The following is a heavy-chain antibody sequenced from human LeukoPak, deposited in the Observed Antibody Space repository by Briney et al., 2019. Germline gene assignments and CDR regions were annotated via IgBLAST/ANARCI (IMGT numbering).Heavy chain of an antibody. Sequence: SETLSLTCAVYGGSFSGYYWSWIRQPPGKGLEWIGEINHSGSTNYNPSLKSRVTISVDTPKNQFSLKLSSVTAADTAVYYCARASNDCSSTSCPFDYWGQGTLVTVSS. CDR3: ARASNDCSSTSCPFDY. V-gene: IGHV4-34*01. D-gene: IGHD2-2*01. J-gene: IGHJ4*02. CDR2: INHSGST. CDR1: GGSFSGYY.